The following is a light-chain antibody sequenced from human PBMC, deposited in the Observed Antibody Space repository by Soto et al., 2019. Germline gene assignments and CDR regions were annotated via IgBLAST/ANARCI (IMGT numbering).Light chain of an antibody. CDR3: CSYVGSATFENVI. CDR1: TTDIGNYDL. J-gene: IGLJ2*01. V-gene: IGLV2-23*02. CDR2: EVT. Sequence: QCALTQPASVSGSPGQSITISCTGTTTDIGNYDLVSWYQQRPGKVPKLLIYEVTKRPSGVSNRFSASKSGNTASLTISGLQAEDEADYFCCSYVGSATFENVILGGGTKLTVL.